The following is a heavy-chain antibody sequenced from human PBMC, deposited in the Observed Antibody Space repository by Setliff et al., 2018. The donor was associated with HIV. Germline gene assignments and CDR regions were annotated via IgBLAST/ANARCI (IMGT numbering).Heavy chain of an antibody. V-gene: IGHV3-66*01. CDR2: IYSGGST. D-gene: IGHD3-22*01. CDR3: SRVPGNYYDSSGYSGYYYYGMDV. J-gene: IGHJ6*02. CDR1: GFTFSDYY. Sequence: GGSLRLSCAASGFTFSDYYMSWIRQAPGKGLEWVSVIYSGGSTYYADSVKGRFTISRDNSKNTLYLQMNRLRAEDTAVYYCSRVPGNYYDSSGYSGYYYYGMDVWGQGTTVTVSS.